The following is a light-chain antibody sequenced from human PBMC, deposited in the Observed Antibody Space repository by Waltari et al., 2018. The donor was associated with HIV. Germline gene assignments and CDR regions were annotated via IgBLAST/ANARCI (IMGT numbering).Light chain of an antibody. CDR1: SSHLRSYHL. CDR3: CSYASGSTFV. V-gene: IGLV2-23*02. J-gene: IGLJ1*01. CDR2: GVS. Sequence: QSALPQPASVSGSPGQSITISCTGTSSHLRSYHLVSWYQQHPGKAPKVMIYGVSKRPSGVSKRFSGSKSGNTASLIISGLQAEDEADYYCCSYASGSTFVFGTGTKVTVL.